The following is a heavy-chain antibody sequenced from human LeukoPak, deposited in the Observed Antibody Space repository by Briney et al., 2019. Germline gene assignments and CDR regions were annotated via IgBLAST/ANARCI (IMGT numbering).Heavy chain of an antibody. D-gene: IGHD5-24*01. CDR1: GFTFSDYY. Sequence: KTGGSLRLSCAASGFTFSDYYMSWIRQAPGMGLEWVAYIGRRGNIIYYADSVRGRFTISRDNAKNTMYLQMNNLRADDTAVYYCAKDLRQGDGYWDISSWGQGTLVTVSS. CDR2: IGRRGNII. J-gene: IGHJ5*02. V-gene: IGHV3-11*01. CDR3: AKDLRQGDGYWDISS.